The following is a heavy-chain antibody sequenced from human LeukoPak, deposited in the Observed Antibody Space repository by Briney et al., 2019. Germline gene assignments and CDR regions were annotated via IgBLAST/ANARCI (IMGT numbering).Heavy chain of an antibody. Sequence: ASVKVSCKASGYTFTSYAITWVRQAPGQGLEWMGWISSYNGNTNYAQKLQGRVTMTTETSTSTAYMELRSLRSDDTAVYYCARVTLSEIVVFDIWGQGTMVTVSS. CDR3: ARVTLSEIVVFDI. V-gene: IGHV1-18*01. D-gene: IGHD2-15*01. CDR1: GYTFTSYA. J-gene: IGHJ3*02. CDR2: ISSYNGNT.